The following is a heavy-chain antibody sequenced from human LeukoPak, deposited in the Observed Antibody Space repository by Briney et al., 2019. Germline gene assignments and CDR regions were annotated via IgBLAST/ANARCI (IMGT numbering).Heavy chain of an antibody. CDR1: GGTFSSYA. CDR2: ISAYNGNT. J-gene: IGHJ4*02. V-gene: IGHV1-8*03. D-gene: IGHD3-3*01. CDR3: ARGLTIFGVVSMDGY. Sequence: ASVKVSRKASGGTFSSYAISWVRQAPGQGLEWMGWISAYNGNTGYAQKFQGRVTITRNTSISTAYMELGSLRSEDTAVYYCARGLTIFGVVSMDGYWGQGTLVTVSS.